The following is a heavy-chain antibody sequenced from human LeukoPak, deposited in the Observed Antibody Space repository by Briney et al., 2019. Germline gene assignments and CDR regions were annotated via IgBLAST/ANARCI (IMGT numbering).Heavy chain of an antibody. V-gene: IGHV3-48*01. CDR2: ISSSGSAI. CDR1: GFPLSSYS. D-gene: IGHD2-15*01. CDR3: VRVKGSYFDY. Sequence: GGSPRLSCAASGFPLSSYSINWVRQAPGKGLEWVSYISSSGSAIYYVDSVKGRFTVSRDNAKNSLFLQMNSPRAEDTAVYYCVRVKGSYFDYWGQGALVTVSS. J-gene: IGHJ4*02.